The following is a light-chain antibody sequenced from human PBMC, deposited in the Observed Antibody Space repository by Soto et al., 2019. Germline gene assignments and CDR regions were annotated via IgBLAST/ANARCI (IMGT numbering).Light chain of an antibody. CDR2: GTS. Sequence: EIVLTQSPGSLSVSPGERATLSCRASQSVSSTFLAWYQQKPGQAPRLLIHGTSTRASGIPDRFSGSGSGTDVTLTISRLEPEDFAVYYCQQYGSSPMYSFGQGTKLEIK. V-gene: IGKV3-20*01. J-gene: IGKJ2*01. CDR3: QQYGSSPMYS. CDR1: QSVSSTF.